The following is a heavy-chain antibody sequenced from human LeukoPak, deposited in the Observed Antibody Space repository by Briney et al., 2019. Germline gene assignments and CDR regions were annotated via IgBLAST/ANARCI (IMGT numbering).Heavy chain of an antibody. CDR1: GFTFSSYG. V-gene: IGHV3-33*01. CDR2: TWNDGSIK. Sequence: TGGSLGLSCAASGFTFSSYGMHWVRQGPGKGLEWVAVTWNDGSIKYYADSVKGRFTISRDNSKNTLYLQMNGLRAEDTAVYYCARARTSSNYYYGMDVWGKGTTVTVSS. D-gene: IGHD2-2*01. CDR3: ARARTSSNYYYGMDV. J-gene: IGHJ6*04.